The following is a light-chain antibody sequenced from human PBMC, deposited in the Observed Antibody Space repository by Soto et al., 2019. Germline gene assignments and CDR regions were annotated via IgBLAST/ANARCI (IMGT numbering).Light chain of an antibody. V-gene: IGLV1-44*01. CDR3: AAWDDGLRAVV. CDR2: TDN. CDR1: NFNVGSNT. J-gene: IGLJ2*01. Sequence: QSVLTQPSSVFGTPGQRVSISCSGSNFNVGSNTVNWYQQLPGAAPKLLIYTDNQRPSRVPDRFSGSKSGTSASLAISGLLSEDEADYYCAAWDDGLRAVVFGGGTKVTVL.